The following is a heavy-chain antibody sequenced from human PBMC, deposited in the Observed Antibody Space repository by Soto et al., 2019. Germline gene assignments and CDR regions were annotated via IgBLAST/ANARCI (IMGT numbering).Heavy chain of an antibody. J-gene: IGHJ3*01. CDR1: GYTFTSYG. Sequence: ASVKVSCKASGYTFTSYGISWVRQAPGQGLEWMGWISAYNGNTNYAQKLQGRVTMTTDTSASTAYMELRSLRSDDTAVYYCATLSGYSSGWCRNGNGADAFDFWGQGTMVTVSS. CDR3: ATLSGYSSGWCRNGNGADAFDF. CDR2: ISAYNGNT. D-gene: IGHD6-19*01. V-gene: IGHV1-18*01.